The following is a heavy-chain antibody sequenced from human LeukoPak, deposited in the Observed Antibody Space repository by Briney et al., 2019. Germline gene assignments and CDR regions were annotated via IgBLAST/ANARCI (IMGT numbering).Heavy chain of an antibody. CDR2: ISYDGSNK. J-gene: IGHJ4*02. CDR1: GFTFSSYG. Sequence: GGSLRLSCAASGFTFSSYGMHWVRQASGKGLEWVAVISYDGSNKYYADSVKGRFTISRDNSKNTLYLQMNSLRAEDTAVYYCAKAGAVVAATFFDYWGQGTLVTVSS. D-gene: IGHD2-15*01. CDR3: AKAGAVVAATFFDY. V-gene: IGHV3-30*18.